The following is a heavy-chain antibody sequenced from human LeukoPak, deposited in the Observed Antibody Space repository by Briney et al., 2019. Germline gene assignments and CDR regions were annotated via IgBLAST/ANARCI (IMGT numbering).Heavy chain of an antibody. CDR1: GFTFSSYT. J-gene: IGHJ4*02. Sequence: GGSLRLSCAASGFTFSSYTMNWVRQAPGKGLEWVPSIRSTCSYIYYADSVKGRFTISRDNAKNLLYLQMNSLRAEDTAVYYCAREGFPVAYDYWGQGTLVTVSS. V-gene: IGHV3-21*01. CDR3: AREGFPVAYDY. CDR2: IRSTCSYI.